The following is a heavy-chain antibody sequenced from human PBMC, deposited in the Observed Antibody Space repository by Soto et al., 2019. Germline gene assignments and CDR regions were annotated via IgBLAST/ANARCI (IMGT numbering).Heavy chain of an antibody. CDR1: GFTFSEYE. D-gene: IGHD1-26*01. V-gene: IGHV3-48*03. CDR3: PRDTGGSYYGYCGS. J-gene: IGHJ4*02. CDR2: ISHSGTTT. Sequence: GSLRLSCAASGFTFSEYEMNWVRQAPGKGLEWVSYISHSGTTTYYADSVKGRFTISRDDAEKSVYLQMNSLRAEDSAIYYWPRDTGGSYYGYCGSWGQRSRVTVSS.